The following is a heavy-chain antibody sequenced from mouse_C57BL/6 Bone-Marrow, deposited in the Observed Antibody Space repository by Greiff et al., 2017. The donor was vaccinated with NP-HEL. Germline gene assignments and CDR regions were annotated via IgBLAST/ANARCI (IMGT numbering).Heavy chain of an antibody. J-gene: IGHJ1*03. CDR3: AREGYYYGSSYCYWYFDV. CDR2: INPYNGDT. D-gene: IGHD1-1*01. Sequence: EVQLQQSGPELVKPGDSVKISCKASGYSFTGYFMNWVMQSHGKSLEWIGRINPYNGDTFYNQKFKGKATLTVDKSSSTAHMELRSLTSEDSAVYYCAREGYYYGSSYCYWYFDVWGTGTTVTVSS. CDR1: GYSFTGYF. V-gene: IGHV1-20*01.